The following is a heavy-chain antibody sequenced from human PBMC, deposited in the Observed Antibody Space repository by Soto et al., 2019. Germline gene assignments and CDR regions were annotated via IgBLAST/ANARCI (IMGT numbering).Heavy chain of an antibody. V-gene: IGHV3-23*01. Sequence: EVVLLESGGGLVQPGGSLRLSGEASGFTFSSFAMSWVRQTPGKGLEWLSGISGGGGGSYYADSVKGRFTISRDNSKNTLYLQMNSLRVEDTALYYCAKDQLTAGGDYYYYYGMDVWGRGTAVTVSS. J-gene: IGHJ6*02. D-gene: IGHD6-13*01. CDR2: ISGGGGGS. CDR3: AKDQLTAGGDYYYYYGMDV. CDR1: GFTFSSFA.